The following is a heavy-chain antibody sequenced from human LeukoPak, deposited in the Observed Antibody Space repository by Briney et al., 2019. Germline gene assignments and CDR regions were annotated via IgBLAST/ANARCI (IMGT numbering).Heavy chain of an antibody. V-gene: IGHV3-23*01. Sequence: TGGSLRLSCAASGFTFSSYAMSWVRQAPGKGLEWVSAITGRGASTYYADSVKGRFTISRDNSKNTLHLQMNSLRAEDTAVYYCAKVPPSPGWWYFDLWGRGTLVTVSS. CDR1: GFTFSSYA. CDR3: AKVPPSPGWWYFDL. CDR2: ITGRGAST. J-gene: IGHJ2*01.